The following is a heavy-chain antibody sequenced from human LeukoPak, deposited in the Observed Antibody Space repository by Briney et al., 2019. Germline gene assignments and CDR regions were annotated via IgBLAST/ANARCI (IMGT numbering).Heavy chain of an antibody. CDR1: GFTFSSYG. CDR3: AKEGWDAYYFDY. D-gene: IGHD1-26*01. Sequence: GGSLRLSCAASGFTFSSYGMHWVRQAPGKGLEWVAFIRYDGSNKYYADSVKGRFTISRDNSKNTLYLQMNSLRAEDTAVYYCAKEGWDAYYFDYWGQGTLVTVSS. J-gene: IGHJ4*02. CDR2: IRYDGSNK. V-gene: IGHV3-30*02.